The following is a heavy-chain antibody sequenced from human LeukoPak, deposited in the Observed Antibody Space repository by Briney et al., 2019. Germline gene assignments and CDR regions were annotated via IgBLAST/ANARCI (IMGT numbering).Heavy chain of an antibody. V-gene: IGHV3-11*03. CDR2: ITSSSSYT. CDR1: GFTFSDYY. J-gene: IGHJ5*02. Sequence: PVGSLRLSCAASGFTFSDYYVSWIRQAPGKGLEWVSYITSSSSYTNYADSVKGRFTISRDNAKNSLYLQMNSLRAEDTAVYYCARLIPTYGDYLGRFDPWGQGTLVTVSS. D-gene: IGHD4-17*01. CDR3: ARLIPTYGDYLGRFDP.